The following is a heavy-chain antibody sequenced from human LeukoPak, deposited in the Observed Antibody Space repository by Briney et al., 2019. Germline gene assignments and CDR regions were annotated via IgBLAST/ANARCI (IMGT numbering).Heavy chain of an antibody. J-gene: IGHJ6*02. CDR1: GFTVSSNY. Sequence: GGSLRLSCAASGFTVSSNYMSWVRQAPGKGLEWVSVIYSGGSTYYADSVKGRFTISRDNSKNTLYLQMNSLRAEDTAVYYCARGPPAGDYYYYYGMDVWGQGTTVTVSS. CDR2: IYSGGST. D-gene: IGHD2-21*02. CDR3: ARGPPAGDYYYYYGMDV. V-gene: IGHV3-66*01.